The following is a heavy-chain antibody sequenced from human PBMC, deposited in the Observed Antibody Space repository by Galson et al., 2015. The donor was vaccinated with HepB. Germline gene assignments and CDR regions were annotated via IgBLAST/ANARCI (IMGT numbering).Heavy chain of an antibody. CDR3: ARETGHSNYWPLAN. D-gene: IGHD4-11*01. Sequence: SLRLSCAASGFTFRNYAFHWVRQSPGRGLEWVAFISYDGINEYYGDPVKGRFTVSRDNSKNTLYLQMSSLRPEDTALYYCARETGHSNYWPLANWGQGTLITVSS. CDR1: GFTFRNYA. J-gene: IGHJ4*02. V-gene: IGHV3-30*04. CDR2: ISYDGINE.